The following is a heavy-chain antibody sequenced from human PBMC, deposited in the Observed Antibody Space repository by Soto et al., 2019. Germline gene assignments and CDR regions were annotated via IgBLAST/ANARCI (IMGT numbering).Heavy chain of an antibody. D-gene: IGHD2-8*01. V-gene: IGHV1-24*01. J-gene: IGHJ4*02. CDR3: ATEGGYCTNGVCFHFGKGYFDY. CDR1: GYTLTELS. CDR2: FDPEDGET. Sequence: ASVKVSCKVSGYTLTELSMHWVRQAPGKGLEWMGGFDPEDGETIYAQKFQGRVTMTEDTSTDTAYMELSSLRSEDTAVYYCATEGGYCTNGVCFHFGKGYFDYWGQGTLVTVSS.